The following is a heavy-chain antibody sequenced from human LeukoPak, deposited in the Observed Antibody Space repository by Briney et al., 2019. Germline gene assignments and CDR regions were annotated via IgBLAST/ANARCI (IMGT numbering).Heavy chain of an antibody. Sequence: GGSLILSCAASGFTLSGYDMHWVRQAAGKGLEWVSTIGAAGDTYYLDSVKGRFTISRENAKNSLYLQLNSLQAGDTAVYYCIRAQPRSNLDYWGQGTLVTVSS. V-gene: IGHV3-13*01. CDR1: GFTLSGYD. D-gene: IGHD6-13*01. J-gene: IGHJ4*02. CDR2: IGAAGDT. CDR3: IRAQPRSNLDY.